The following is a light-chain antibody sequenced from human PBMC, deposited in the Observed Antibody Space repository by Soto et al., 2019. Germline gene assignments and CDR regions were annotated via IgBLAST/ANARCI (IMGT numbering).Light chain of an antibody. J-gene: IGKJ1*01. CDR3: QQYNDWPPVT. CDR2: GAS. Sequence: EIVMTQSPATLSVSPGERATLSCRASQSIRSNLAWYQQKPGQAPRLLIYGASTRATGIPARFSGSGSGTELTLTITSLESEDFAVYFCQQYNDWPPVTFGQGTTVEIK. CDR1: QSIRSN. V-gene: IGKV3-15*01.